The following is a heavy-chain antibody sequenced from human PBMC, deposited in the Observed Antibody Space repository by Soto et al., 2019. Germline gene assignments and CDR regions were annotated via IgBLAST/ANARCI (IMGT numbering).Heavy chain of an antibody. CDR3: ARVYGGYDSFDI. J-gene: IGHJ3*02. V-gene: IGHV1-46*03. CDR2: INPSGGST. Sequence: GASVKVSCKASGYTFTSYYMHWVRQAPGQGLEWMGIINPSGGSTTYAQKFQGRVTMTRDTSTSTVYMELSSLRSEDTAVYYCARVYGGYDSFDIWGQGTMVTVSS. D-gene: IGHD4-17*01. CDR1: GYTFTSYY.